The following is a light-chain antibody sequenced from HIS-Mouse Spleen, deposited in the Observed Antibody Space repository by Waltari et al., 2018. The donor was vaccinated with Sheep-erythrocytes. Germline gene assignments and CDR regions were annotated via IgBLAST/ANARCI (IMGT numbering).Light chain of an antibody. CDR3: QAWDSSTAV. Sequence: YELTQPPSVSVSPGQTARITCPGDALPKQYAYWYQQKPGQAPVLVIYKDSERPSGIPERFSGSNSGNTATLTISGTQAMDEADYYCQAWDSSTAVFGGGTKLTVL. CDR1: ALPKQY. CDR2: KDS. V-gene: IGLV3-1*01. J-gene: IGLJ2*01.